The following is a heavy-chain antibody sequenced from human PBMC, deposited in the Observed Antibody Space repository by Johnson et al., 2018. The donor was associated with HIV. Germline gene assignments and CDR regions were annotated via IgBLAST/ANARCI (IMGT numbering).Heavy chain of an antibody. J-gene: IGHJ3*02. CDR3: AKTHSGSYYDAFDI. V-gene: IGHV3-23*04. Sequence: VQLVESGGGLVQPGGSVRLSCSASGFTFSSYAMSWVRQAPGMGLEWVSATGGSGGSTYSSDSVKGRFTISRDNSKNTLYLQMNSLRAEDTAVYYCAKTHSGSYYDAFDIWGPGTIVTVSP. CDR2: TGGSGGST. D-gene: IGHD1-26*01. CDR1: GFTFSSYA.